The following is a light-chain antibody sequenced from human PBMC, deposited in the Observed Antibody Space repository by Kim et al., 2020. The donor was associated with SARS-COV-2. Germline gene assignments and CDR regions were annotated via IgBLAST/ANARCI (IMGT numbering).Light chain of an antibody. CDR2: ADN. Sequence: KSVTNSCTRSSCRIASNYVQWYQQRPGSAPSTVIYADNQRPSGVPDRCSGSIDSSSNSASLTISGLKTEDEADYYCQSYDSSNHIVFGGGTQLTVL. V-gene: IGLV6-57*03. CDR1: SCRIASNY. J-gene: IGLJ2*01. CDR3: QSYDSSNHIV.